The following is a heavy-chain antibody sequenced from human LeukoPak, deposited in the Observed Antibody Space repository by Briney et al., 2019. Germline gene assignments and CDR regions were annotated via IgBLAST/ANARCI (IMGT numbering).Heavy chain of an antibody. D-gene: IGHD5-12*01. CDR1: GFIFTNYA. Sequence: PGGSLRLSCAVSGFIFTNYATSWVRQAPGKGLEWVSVIIGSSGSTFYADSVKGRFTISRDKSKNTLYLQMNSLRAEDTAVYYCAKGGYDYVEMGYFDYWGQGTLVTVSS. CDR3: AKGGYDYVEMGYFDY. CDR2: IIGSSGST. J-gene: IGHJ4*02. V-gene: IGHV3-23*01.